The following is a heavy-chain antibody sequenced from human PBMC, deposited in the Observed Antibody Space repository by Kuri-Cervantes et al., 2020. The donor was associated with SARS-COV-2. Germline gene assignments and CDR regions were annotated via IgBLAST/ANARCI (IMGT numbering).Heavy chain of an antibody. CDR2: INWNGGTT. J-gene: IGHJ5*02. V-gene: IGHV3-20*01. CDR1: GFSFDDYG. D-gene: IGHD4/OR15-4a*01. Sequence: GESLKISRAVSGFSFDDYGMSWVRQAPGKGLEWVSGINWNGGTTGYADSVKGRCTISRDNAKSALFLQVNSLRAEDTAFYHCARHWRATIAEPFDAWGQGTLVTVSS. CDR3: ARHWRATIAEPFDA.